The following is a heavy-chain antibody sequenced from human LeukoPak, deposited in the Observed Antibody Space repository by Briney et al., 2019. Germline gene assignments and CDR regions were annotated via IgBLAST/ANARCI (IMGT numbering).Heavy chain of an antibody. D-gene: IGHD5-12*01. CDR2: ISYDGSNK. V-gene: IGHV3-30*18. CDR3: ANTPAGGSF. J-gene: IGHJ4*02. CDR1: GFAFRDYY. Sequence: GGSLRLSCAASGFAFRDYYMSWIRQAPGKGLEWVAVISYDGSNKYYADSVKGRFTISRDNSKNTLYLQMNSLRAEDTAVYYCANTPAGGSFWGQGTLVTVSS.